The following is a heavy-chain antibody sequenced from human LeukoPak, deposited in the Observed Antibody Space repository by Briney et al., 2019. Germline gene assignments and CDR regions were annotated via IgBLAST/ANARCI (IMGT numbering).Heavy chain of an antibody. Sequence: PGGSLRLSCAASGFTFSNAWMSWVRQAPGKGLEWVGRIKSKTDGGTTDYAAPVKGRFTISRDDSKNTLYLQMNSLKTEDTAVYYCTTDSAGWELRGYDYWGQGTLVTVSS. CDR1: GFTFSNAW. CDR3: TTDSAGWELRGYDY. V-gene: IGHV3-15*01. D-gene: IGHD1-26*01. J-gene: IGHJ4*02. CDR2: IKSKTDGGTT.